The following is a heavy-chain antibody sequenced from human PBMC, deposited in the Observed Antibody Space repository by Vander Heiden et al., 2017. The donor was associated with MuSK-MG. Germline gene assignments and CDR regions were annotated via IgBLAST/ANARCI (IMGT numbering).Heavy chain of an antibody. D-gene: IGHD2-2*02. CDR3: ARDPGYCSSTSCYRWFDP. CDR1: GFPFSSYS. Sequence: VQLVESGGGLVKPGGSLRLSCAASGFPFSSYSMNWVRQAPGKGLEWVSSISRSSSYIYYADSVKGRFTISRDNAKNSLYLQMNSLRAEDTAVYYCARDPGYCSSTSCYRWFDPWGQGTLGTVS. V-gene: IGHV3-21*01. CDR2: ISRSSSYI. J-gene: IGHJ5*02.